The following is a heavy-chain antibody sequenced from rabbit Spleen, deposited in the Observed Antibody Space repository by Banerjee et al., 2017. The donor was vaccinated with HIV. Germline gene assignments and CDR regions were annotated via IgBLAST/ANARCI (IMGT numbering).Heavy chain of an antibody. CDR3: ARDGSSYYTFEL. V-gene: IGHV1S45*01. CDR1: GFSFSDRDV. D-gene: IGHD8-1*01. CDR2: IYAGSRRTT. J-gene: IGHJ6*01. Sequence: QEQLEESGGGLVKPEGSLTVTCKASGFSFSDRDVMCWVRQAPGKGLEWIACIYAGSRRTTSYASWAKGRFTISKTSSTTVTLQMTSLTAADTATYFCARDGSSYYTFELWGPGTLVTVS.